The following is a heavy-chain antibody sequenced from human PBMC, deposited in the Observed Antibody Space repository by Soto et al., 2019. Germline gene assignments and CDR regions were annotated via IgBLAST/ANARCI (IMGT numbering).Heavy chain of an antibody. D-gene: IGHD6-19*01. Sequence: PSETLSLTCAVYGGSFSGYYWSWIRQPPGKGLEWIGEINHSGSTNYNPSLKSRVTISVDTSKNQFSLKLSSVTAADTAVYYCERQTVAGTLRFDPWGQGTLVTVS. CDR1: GGSFSGYY. CDR3: ERQTVAGTLRFDP. V-gene: IGHV4-34*01. J-gene: IGHJ5*02. CDR2: INHSGST.